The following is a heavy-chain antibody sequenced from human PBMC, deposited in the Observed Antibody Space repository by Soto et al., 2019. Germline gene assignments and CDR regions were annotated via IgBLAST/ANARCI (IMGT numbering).Heavy chain of an antibody. Sequence: GGSLRLSCAASGFTFSNVWMSWVRQVPGKGLQWIGRIRRPTDGATTDYATPVKGRFTVSRDDSRNMLYLRMSSLQTEDTAVYYCTTNPPSYVSGFDYWGQGTLVTVSS. CDR1: GFTFSNVW. CDR3: TTNPPSYVSGFDY. D-gene: IGHD3-10*02. V-gene: IGHV3-15*01. J-gene: IGHJ4*02. CDR2: IRRPTDGATT.